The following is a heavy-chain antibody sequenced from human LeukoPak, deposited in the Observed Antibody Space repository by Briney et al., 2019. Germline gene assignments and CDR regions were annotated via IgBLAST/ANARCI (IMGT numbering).Heavy chain of an antibody. CDR2: IYSGGST. Sequence: GGSLRLSCAASGFTYSSNYMSLVRQATGKGLEWVSVIYSGGSTYYADSVKGRFTISRDNSKNTLYLQMNSLRAEDTAVYYCASGYLPRIAVAIDYWGQGTLVTVSS. CDR3: ASGYLPRIAVAIDY. J-gene: IGHJ4*02. V-gene: IGHV3-66*01. D-gene: IGHD6-19*01. CDR1: GFTYSSNY.